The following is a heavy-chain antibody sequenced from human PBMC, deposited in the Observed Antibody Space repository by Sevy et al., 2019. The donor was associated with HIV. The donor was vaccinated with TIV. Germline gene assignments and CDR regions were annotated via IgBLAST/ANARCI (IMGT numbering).Heavy chain of an antibody. J-gene: IGHJ6*03. D-gene: IGHD3-16*01. CDR3: AKVAFTFGGDPYAFSFFMDV. Sequence: GGSLRLSCAASGFTFNSYTMHWVRQAPGKGLEWVAGISYDGSNTYYAESVKGRFSISRDRSKDTLFLQMNRLRVDDTAVYHCAKVAFTFGGDPYAFSFFMDVWGKGTAVTVSS. CDR1: GFTFNSYT. CDR2: ISYDGSNT. V-gene: IGHV3-30*18.